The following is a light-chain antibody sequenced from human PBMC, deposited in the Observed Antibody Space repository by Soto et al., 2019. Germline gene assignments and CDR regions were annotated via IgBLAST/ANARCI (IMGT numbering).Light chain of an antibody. CDR2: DAS. J-gene: IGKJ1*01. CDR3: QQTDSSWT. V-gene: IGKV1-39*01. CDR1: QSISTH. Sequence: DIQMTQSPSSLSASVGDRLTITCRATQSISTHLHWYQQKPGKAPKLLIYDASSLQSGVPSRFNGSGSETDFTLTISSLQPEDFATYYCQQTDSSWTFGQGTKVELK.